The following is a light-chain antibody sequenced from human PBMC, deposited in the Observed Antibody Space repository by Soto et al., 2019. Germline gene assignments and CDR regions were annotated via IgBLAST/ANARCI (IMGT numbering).Light chain of an antibody. V-gene: IGKV3-15*01. CDR2: DAS. CDR3: QQYYNWYT. Sequence: ETVMTQSPATLSVSPGERATLSCRASQSVGTKLAWYQHNPGQAPRLLIYDASTRATGIPARFGGSGSGTEFTLTISSLQSEDFVVYFCQQYYNWYTYGQGTKLEIK. J-gene: IGKJ2*01. CDR1: QSVGTK.